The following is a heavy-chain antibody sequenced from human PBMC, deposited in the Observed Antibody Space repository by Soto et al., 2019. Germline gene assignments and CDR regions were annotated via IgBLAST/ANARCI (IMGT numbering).Heavy chain of an antibody. J-gene: IGHJ4*02. CDR1: GFTFSSYD. D-gene: IGHD4-17*01. V-gene: IGHV3-23*01. CDR3: ARDPYGDYVWDY. CDR2: ISGSGGRT. Sequence: GESLKISCAASGFTFSSYDMSWVRQAPGKGLEWVSAISGSGGRTDYADSVKGRFSISRDNSKNTLLLQMNSLRVEDTAVYYCARDPYGDYVWDYWGQGTLVTVSS.